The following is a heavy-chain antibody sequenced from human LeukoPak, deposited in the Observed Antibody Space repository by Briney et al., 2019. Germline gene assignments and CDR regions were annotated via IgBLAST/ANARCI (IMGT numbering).Heavy chain of an antibody. V-gene: IGHV3-30-3*01. CDR1: GFTFSSYA. J-gene: IGHJ4*02. Sequence: GGSLRLSCAASGFTFSSYAMHWVRQAPGKGLEWVAVISYDGSNKYYADSVKGRFTISRDNSKNTLYLQMNSLRAEDTAVYYCATTGGYDSSGYYAYWGQGTLVTVSS. CDR2: ISYDGSNK. CDR3: ATTGGYDSSGYYAY. D-gene: IGHD3-22*01.